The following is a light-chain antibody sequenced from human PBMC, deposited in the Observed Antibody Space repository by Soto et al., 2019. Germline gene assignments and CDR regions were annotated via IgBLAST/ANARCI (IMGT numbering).Light chain of an antibody. CDR2: AAS. J-gene: IGKJ1*01. CDR1: HAMGND. CDR3: LQDNYLPMT. Sequence: IQMTQSPLSLSASVGDRVIITCLASHAMGNDFGWSQQKPGKAPKLLIFAASTLHSGVPSRFSGSGSGKVFTLTISSLHPEDFATYICLQDNYLPMTFGQGT. V-gene: IGKV1-6*01.